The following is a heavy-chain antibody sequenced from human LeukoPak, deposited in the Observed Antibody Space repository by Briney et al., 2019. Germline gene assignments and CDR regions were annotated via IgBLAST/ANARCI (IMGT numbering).Heavy chain of an antibody. J-gene: IGHJ4*02. V-gene: IGHV4-30-4*01. CDR3: ARETGLYYFDY. CDR2: IYYRGTA. D-gene: IGHD1-14*01. CDR1: GGSINNGDNY. Sequence: SETLSLTCTVSGGSINNGDNYWSWIRQPPGKGLEWIGFIYYRGTAYYNSSLKSRVTISIDTSKNHFSLKLSSVTAADTAVYYCARETGLYYFDYWGQGILVTVSS.